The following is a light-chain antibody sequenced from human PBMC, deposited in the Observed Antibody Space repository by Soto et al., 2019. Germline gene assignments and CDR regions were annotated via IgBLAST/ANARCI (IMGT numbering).Light chain of an antibody. CDR1: QSVTSY. V-gene: IGKV3-20*01. CDR2: DAS. J-gene: IGKJ1*01. Sequence: EIEMTQSPGTLSLSPGERATLSCRAVQSVTSYLAWYQQKPGQAPRLLISDASDRAPGIPDRFSGSGSGTDFTLTITRLVPEDFAVYYCQQYGDSPVSFGQGTKVDI. CDR3: QQYGDSPVS.